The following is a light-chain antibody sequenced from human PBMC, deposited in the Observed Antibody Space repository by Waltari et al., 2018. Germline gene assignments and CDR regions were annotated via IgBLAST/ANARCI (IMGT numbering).Light chain of an antibody. CDR3: QQRSTWPLT. CDR2: DAS. J-gene: IGKJ4*01. Sequence: EIVLTQSPATLYLSPGDRATLSCRASQSVSRYLGWYQQKFGQPPRLLIYDASNRATGIPARFSGSGSETDFTLTISSLEPEDFAVYYCQQRSTWPLTFGGGTKVEIK. V-gene: IGKV3-11*01. CDR1: QSVSRY.